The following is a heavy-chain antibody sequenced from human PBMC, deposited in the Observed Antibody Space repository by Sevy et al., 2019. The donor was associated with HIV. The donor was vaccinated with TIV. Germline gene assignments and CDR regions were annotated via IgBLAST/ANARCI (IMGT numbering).Heavy chain of an antibody. J-gene: IGHJ4*02. CDR3: VSLDYYDNTGSHPGYFDY. D-gene: IGHD3-22*01. CDR1: GFTFSTYS. CDR2: ISDDGTYK. V-gene: IGHV3-30*03. Sequence: GGSLRLSCAASGFTFSTYSMNWVRQAPGKGLEWVAVISDDGTYKDYADSVKGRFTISRDNSKNTLYVQMNSLRAEDTAVYYCVSLDYYDNTGSHPGYFDYWGQGTLVTVSS.